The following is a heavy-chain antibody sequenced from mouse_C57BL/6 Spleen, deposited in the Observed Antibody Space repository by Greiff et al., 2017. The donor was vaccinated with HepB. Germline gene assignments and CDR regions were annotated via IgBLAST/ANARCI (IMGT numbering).Heavy chain of an antibody. CDR2: ISYDGSN. Sequence: EVQLQESGPGLVKPSQSLSLTCSVTGYSITSGYYWNWIRQFPGNKLEWMGYISYDGSNNYNPSLKNRISITRDTSKNQFFLKLNSVTTEDTATYYCATLYYDYDGVYFDYWGQGTTLTVSS. CDR1: GYSITSGYY. J-gene: IGHJ2*01. CDR3: ATLYYDYDGVYFDY. V-gene: IGHV3-6*01. D-gene: IGHD2-4*01.